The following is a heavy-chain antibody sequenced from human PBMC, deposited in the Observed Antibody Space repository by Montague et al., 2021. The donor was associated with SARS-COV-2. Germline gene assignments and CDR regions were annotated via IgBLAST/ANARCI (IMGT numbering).Heavy chain of an antibody. Sequence: SETLSLTCTVSGGSISSSSYYWGWIRQPPGKGLEWIGSIYYSGSTYYNPSLKSRVTISVDTSKNQFSLKLSSVTAADTAVYYCARDGSLRFEILIGPRHYYSMDVWGQGTTVTVSS. D-gene: IGHD3-9*01. J-gene: IGHJ6*02. CDR2: IYYSGST. CDR3: ARDGSLRFEILIGPRHYYSMDV. CDR1: GGSISSSSYY. V-gene: IGHV4-39*07.